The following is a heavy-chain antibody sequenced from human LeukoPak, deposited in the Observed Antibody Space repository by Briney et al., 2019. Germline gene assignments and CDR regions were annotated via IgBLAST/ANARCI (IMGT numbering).Heavy chain of an antibody. CDR2: ISGSGGST. J-gene: IGHJ4*02. D-gene: IGHD6-13*01. CDR1: GFTFSSYA. V-gene: IGHV3-23*01. Sequence: GGSLRLSCAASGFTFSSYAMSSVRQAPGKGLEWVSAISGSGGSTYYADSVKGRFTISRDNSKNTLYLQMNSLRAEDTAAYYCAKRGSSSWEFDYWGQGTLVTVSS. CDR3: AKRGSSSWEFDY.